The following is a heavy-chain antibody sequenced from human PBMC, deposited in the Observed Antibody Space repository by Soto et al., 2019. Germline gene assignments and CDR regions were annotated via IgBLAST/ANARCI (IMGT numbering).Heavy chain of an antibody. CDR1: GGSVSSGSYY. CDR3: AREGDYSALDV. Sequence: QVQLQESGPGLVKPSETLSLTCTVSGGSVSSGSYYWSWIRQPPGKGLEWIGYTYYSGSTNYNPSLKVRVTISVDTSKNQFSLKLSSVTAADTAVYYCAREGDYSALDVWGQGTTVTVSS. CDR2: TYYSGST. V-gene: IGHV4-61*01. J-gene: IGHJ6*02. D-gene: IGHD2-15*01.